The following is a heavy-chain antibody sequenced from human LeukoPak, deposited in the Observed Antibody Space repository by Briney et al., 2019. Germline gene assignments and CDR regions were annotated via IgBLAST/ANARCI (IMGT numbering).Heavy chain of an antibody. V-gene: IGHV4-30-2*01. CDR3: ARDYGARPFDI. CDR1: GGSISSGGYS. D-gene: IGHD4/OR15-4a*01. CDR2: IYHSGST. Sequence: PSETLSLTCAVSGGSISSGGYSWSWIRQPPGKGLEWIGYIYHSGSTYYNPSLRSRVTISVDRSKNQFSLKLSSVTAADTAVYYCARDYGARPFDIWGQGTMVTVSS. J-gene: IGHJ3*02.